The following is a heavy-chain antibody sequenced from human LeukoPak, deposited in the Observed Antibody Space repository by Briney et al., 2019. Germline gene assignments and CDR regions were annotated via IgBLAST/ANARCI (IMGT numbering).Heavy chain of an antibody. CDR2: MNPNSGNT. Sequence: ASVKVSCKASGYTFTSYDINWVRQATGQGLEWMGWMNPNSGNTGYAQKFQGRVTMTRNTSISTAYMGLSSLRSEDTAVYYCARAATIPYNWFDPWGQGTLVTVSS. V-gene: IGHV1-8*01. CDR1: GYTFTSYD. D-gene: IGHD5-12*01. CDR3: ARAATIPYNWFDP. J-gene: IGHJ5*02.